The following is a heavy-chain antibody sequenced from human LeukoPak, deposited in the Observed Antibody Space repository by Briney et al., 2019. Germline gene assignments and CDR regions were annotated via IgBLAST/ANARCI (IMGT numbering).Heavy chain of an antibody. V-gene: IGHV3-30*02. J-gene: IGHJ2*01. CDR1: GFTFSSYG. D-gene: IGHD6-13*01. CDR2: IRYDGSNK. CDR3: AKGRLGSTWYESYWYFDL. Sequence: PGGSLRLSCAASGFTFSSYGMHWVRQAPGKGLEWVAFIRYDGSNKYYADSVKGRFTISRDNSKNTLYLQMNSLRAEDTAVYYCAKGRLGSTWYESYWYFDLWGRGTLVTVSS.